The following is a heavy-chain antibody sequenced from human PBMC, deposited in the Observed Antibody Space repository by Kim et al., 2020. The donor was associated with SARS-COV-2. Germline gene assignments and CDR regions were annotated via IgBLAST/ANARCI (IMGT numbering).Heavy chain of an antibody. CDR2: ISSSGSTI. Sequence: GGSLRLSCAASGFTFSSYEMNWVRQAPGKGLEWVSYISSSGSTIYYADSVKGRFTISRDNAKNSLYLQMNSLRAEDTAVYYCARRAGYYDFWSGTYFDYWGQGTLVTVSS. V-gene: IGHV3-48*03. CDR1: GFTFSSYE. CDR3: ARRAGYYDFWSGTYFDY. J-gene: IGHJ4*02. D-gene: IGHD3-3*01.